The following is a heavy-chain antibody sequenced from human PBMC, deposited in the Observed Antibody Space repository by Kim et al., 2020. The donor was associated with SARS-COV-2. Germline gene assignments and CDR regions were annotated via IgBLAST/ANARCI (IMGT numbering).Heavy chain of an antibody. CDR3: TTVSYEFDY. V-gene: IGHV3-15*01. Sequence: GTTDYAAPVKGRFTISRDDSKNTLYLQMNSLKTENTAVYYCTTVSYEFDYWGQGTLVTVSS. D-gene: IGHD3-22*01. CDR2: GTT. J-gene: IGHJ4*02.